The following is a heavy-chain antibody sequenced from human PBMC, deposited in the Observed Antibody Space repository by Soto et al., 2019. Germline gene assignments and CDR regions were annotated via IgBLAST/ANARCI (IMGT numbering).Heavy chain of an antibody. CDR3: AKAPGLLWFGDPYSGFDY. J-gene: IGHJ4*02. CDR2: ISYDGSNK. CDR1: GFTFSSYG. Sequence: GGSLRLSCAASGFTFSSYGMHWVRQAPGKGLEWVAVISYDGSNKYYADSVKGRFTISRDNSKNTLYLQMNSLRAEDTAVYYCAKAPGLLWFGDPYSGFDYWGQGTLVTVSS. V-gene: IGHV3-30*18. D-gene: IGHD3-10*01.